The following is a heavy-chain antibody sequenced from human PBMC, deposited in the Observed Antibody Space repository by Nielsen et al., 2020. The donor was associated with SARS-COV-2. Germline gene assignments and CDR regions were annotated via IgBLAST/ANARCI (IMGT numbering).Heavy chain of an antibody. Sequence: GSLKISCAASGFTFSSYAMSWVRQAPGKGLEWVSAISGSGGSTYYADSVKGRFTISRDNSKNTLYLQMNSLRAEDTAVYYCAKAGYSSGPRGWYYGMDVWGQGTTVTVSS. V-gene: IGHV3-23*01. D-gene: IGHD6-19*01. CDR1: GFTFSSYA. CDR2: ISGSGGST. CDR3: AKAGYSSGPRGWYYGMDV. J-gene: IGHJ6*02.